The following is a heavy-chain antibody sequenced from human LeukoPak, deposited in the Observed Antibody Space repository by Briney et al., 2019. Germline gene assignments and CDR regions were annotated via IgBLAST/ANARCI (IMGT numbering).Heavy chain of an antibody. CDR3: ARASYYYDSSGRLIWYFDL. D-gene: IGHD3-22*01. CDR1: GGSFSGYY. CDR2: INHSGST. J-gene: IGHJ2*01. Sequence: SETLSLTCAVYGGSFSGYYWSWIRQPPGKGLEWIGEINHSGSTNYNPSLKSRVTISVDTSKNQFSLKLSSVTAADTAVYYCARASYYYDSSGRLIWYFDLWGRGTLVTVSS. V-gene: IGHV4-34*01.